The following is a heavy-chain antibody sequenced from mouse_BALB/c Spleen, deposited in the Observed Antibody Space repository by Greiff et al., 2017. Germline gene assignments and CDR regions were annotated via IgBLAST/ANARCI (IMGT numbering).Heavy chain of an antibody. V-gene: IGHV5-17*02. CDR1: GFTFSSFG. J-gene: IGHJ3*01. D-gene: IGHD2-4*01. CDR2: ISSGSSTI. CDR3: ARRDDYDGFAY. Sequence: EVQLVESGGGLVQPGGSRKLSCAASGFTFSSFGMHWVRQAPEKGLEWVAYISSGSSTIYYADTVKGRFTISRDNPKNTLFLQMTSLRSEDTAMYYCARRDDYDGFAYWGQGTLVTVSA.